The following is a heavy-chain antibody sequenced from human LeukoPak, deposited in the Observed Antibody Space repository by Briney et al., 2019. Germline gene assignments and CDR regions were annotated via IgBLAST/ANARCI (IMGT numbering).Heavy chain of an antibody. CDR3: ARGEEGGTTDYYYYGMDV. CDR1: GFTFSDYY. Sequence: SGGSLRLSCAASGFTFSDYYMSWIRQAPGKGLEWVSYISSSGSTIYYADSVKGRFTISRDNAKNSLYLQMNSLRAEDTAVYYCARGEEGGTTDYYYYGMDVWGQGTTATVSS. J-gene: IGHJ6*02. CDR2: ISSSGSTI. D-gene: IGHD4-17*01. V-gene: IGHV3-11*01.